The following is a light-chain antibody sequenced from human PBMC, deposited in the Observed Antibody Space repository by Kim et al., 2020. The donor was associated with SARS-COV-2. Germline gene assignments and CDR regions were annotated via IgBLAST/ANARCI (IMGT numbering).Light chain of an antibody. CDR1: NLGVKY. V-gene: IGLV3-1*01. J-gene: IGLJ2*01. CDR2: QDT. Sequence: SHELTQPPSVSVSPGQTASITCSGDNLGVKYACWYQQKPGHSPVLVIYQDTKRPSGIPERFSGSNSGNTASLTISGTQAMDDADYYCQTWASITVAFGGG. CDR3: QTWASITVA.